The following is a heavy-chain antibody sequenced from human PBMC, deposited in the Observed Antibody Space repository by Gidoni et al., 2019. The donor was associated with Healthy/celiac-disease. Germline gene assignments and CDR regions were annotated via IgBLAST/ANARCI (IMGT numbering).Heavy chain of an antibody. V-gene: IGHV3-23*01. CDR3: AKPAGVPAATIWVDP. J-gene: IGHJ5*02. D-gene: IGHD2-2*01. CDR1: GFTFSRYA. Sequence: EVQLLESGGGCVQPGGSLRLSCAASGFTFSRYAMSWVRQAPGKGLEWVAAISGSGVSTYYADSVKGRFTISRDNSKNTLYLQMNSLRAEDTAVYYCAKPAGVPAATIWVDPWGQGTLVTVSS. CDR2: ISGSGVST.